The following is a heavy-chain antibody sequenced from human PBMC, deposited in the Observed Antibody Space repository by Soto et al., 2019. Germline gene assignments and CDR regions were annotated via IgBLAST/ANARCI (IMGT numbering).Heavy chain of an antibody. J-gene: IGHJ4*02. V-gene: IGHV1-3*01. CDR2: INAGSGDS. D-gene: IGHD4-4*01. Sequence: ASAKVSCKASDYTFTSSALHSLRQAPGQSLEWMGWINAGSGDSKYSQKFQGRVTISSDTSASTAYMELSSLRSEDTAVYYCARELQGLYFFDYWGQGTLVTGSS. CDR1: DYTFTSSA. CDR3: ARELQGLYFFDY.